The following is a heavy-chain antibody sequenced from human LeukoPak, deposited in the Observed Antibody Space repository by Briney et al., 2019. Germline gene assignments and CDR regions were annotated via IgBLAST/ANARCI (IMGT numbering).Heavy chain of an antibody. Sequence: GGSLRLSCAASGYTFSSYAMSWVRQAPGKGLEWVSGISGSGVNTYHADSVKGRFTISRDNSKNTLYLQMNSLRAEDTAVYYCARGGYNWNPGWFDPWGQGTLVTVSS. D-gene: IGHD1-20*01. J-gene: IGHJ5*02. CDR3: ARGGYNWNPGWFDP. CDR2: ISGSGVNT. CDR1: GYTFSSYA. V-gene: IGHV3-23*01.